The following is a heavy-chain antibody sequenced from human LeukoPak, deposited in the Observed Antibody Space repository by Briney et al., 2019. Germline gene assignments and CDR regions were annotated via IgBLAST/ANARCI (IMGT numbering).Heavy chain of an antibody. CDR3: AKDHFSTTGTSSDDWYFDV. CDR2: ISGNGVAA. V-gene: IGHV3-23*01. Sequence: GGSLRLSCIASGFKFSNYAMSWVRQAPGKGLEWVAAISGNGVAAYYSDSVKGRFSISRDNSKNTLFLQMDGLGAEDTAVYYCAKDHFSTTGTSSDDWYFDVWGRGALVTVAS. J-gene: IGHJ2*01. CDR1: GFKFSNYA. D-gene: IGHD1-1*01.